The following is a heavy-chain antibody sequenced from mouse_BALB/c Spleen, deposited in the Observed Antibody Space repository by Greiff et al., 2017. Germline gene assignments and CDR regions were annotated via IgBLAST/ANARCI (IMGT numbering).Heavy chain of an antibody. J-gene: IGHJ2*01. CDR3: ARKDDFYFDY. CDR2: INSNGGST. D-gene: IGHD2-12*01. Sequence: EVKLMESGGGLVQPGGSLKLSCAASGFTFSSYGMSWVRQTPDKRLELVATINSNGGSTYYPDSVKGRFTISRDNAKNTLYLQMSSLKSEDTAMYYCARKDDFYFDYWGQGTTLTVSS. CDR1: GFTFSSYG. V-gene: IGHV5-6-3*01.